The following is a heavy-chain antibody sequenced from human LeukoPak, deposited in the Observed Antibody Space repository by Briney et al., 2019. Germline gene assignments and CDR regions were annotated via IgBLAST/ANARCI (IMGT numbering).Heavy chain of an antibody. Sequence: GGSLRLSCEASGFTFSSNDMYWVRQATGKGLEWVSTITTAGDTYYSGSVKGRFTISRDNSKNTLYLQMNSLRAEDTAVYYCAKGYYDSSGYLLPFDYWGQGTLVTVSS. J-gene: IGHJ4*02. V-gene: IGHV3-13*01. CDR3: AKGYYDSSGYLLPFDY. CDR2: ITTAGDT. D-gene: IGHD3-22*01. CDR1: GFTFSSND.